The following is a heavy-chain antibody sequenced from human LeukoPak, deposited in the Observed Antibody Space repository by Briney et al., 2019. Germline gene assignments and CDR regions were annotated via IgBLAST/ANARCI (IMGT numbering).Heavy chain of an antibody. D-gene: IGHD3-3*01. CDR3: ARRVTYYDFWSGYYYDQRLNWFDP. CDR2: IYYSGST. CDR1: GGSISSYY. V-gene: IGHV4-59*12. Sequence: PSETLSLTCTVSGGSISSYYWSWIRQPPGKGLEWIGYIYYSGSTNYNPSLKSRVTISVDTSKNQFSLKLSSVTAADTAVYYCARRVTYYDFWSGYYYDQRLNWFDPWGQGTLVTVSS. J-gene: IGHJ5*02.